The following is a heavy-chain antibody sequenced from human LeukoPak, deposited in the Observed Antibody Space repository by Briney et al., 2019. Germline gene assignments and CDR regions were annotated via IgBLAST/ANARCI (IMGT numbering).Heavy chain of an antibody. CDR2: ISASGGST. J-gene: IGHJ4*02. D-gene: IGHD4-17*01. CDR1: GFTFSSYA. V-gene: IGHV3-23*01. CDR3: ARVVDHDYGDYYLDY. Sequence: GGTLRLSCAASGFTFSSYAMTWVRQAPGKGLEWVSAISASGGSTYYADSVKGRFTISRDNSKNTLYLQMNSLRAEDTAVYYCARVVDHDYGDYYLDYWGQGTLVTVSS.